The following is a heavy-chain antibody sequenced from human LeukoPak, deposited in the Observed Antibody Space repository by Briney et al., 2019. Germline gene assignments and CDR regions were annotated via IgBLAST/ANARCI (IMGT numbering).Heavy chain of an antibody. CDR1: GYTFRNYG. CDR2: ISAYNGNT. CDR3: ARTSIAARDSEFDP. J-gene: IGHJ5*02. D-gene: IGHD6-6*01. Sequence: GASVNVSFKASGYTFRNYGISWVRQAPGKGIEWMGWISAYNGNTNYAQNLQGRVTMTTDTSTTTAYMELRSLRSDDTAVYYCARTSIAARDSEFDPWGQGTLVTVSS. V-gene: IGHV1-18*01.